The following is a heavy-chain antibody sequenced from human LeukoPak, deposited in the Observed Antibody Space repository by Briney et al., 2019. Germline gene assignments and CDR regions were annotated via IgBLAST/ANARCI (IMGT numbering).Heavy chain of an antibody. CDR1: GATLNIGHA. CDR3: SPCGHAYDWFGP. J-gene: IGHJ5*02. V-gene: IGHV1-69*04. Sequence: SVKVSCKAFGATLNIGHAFIWARQAPGQGLQWMGRIIPFLGEVNYAQNFQGRVSFTADKSTAAMYMEMKSLRLDDTAIYYCSPCGHAYDWFGPWGQGTLVTVSS. CDR2: IIPFLGEV. D-gene: IGHD5-12*01.